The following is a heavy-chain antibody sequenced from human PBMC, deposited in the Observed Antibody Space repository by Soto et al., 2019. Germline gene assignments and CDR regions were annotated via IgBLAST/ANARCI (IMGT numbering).Heavy chain of an antibody. Sequence: EVQLVESGGGLVQPGGSLKLSCAASGFTFSGSVMHWVRQAPGKGLEWVGRIRSKANSYATAYAASVKGRFAISRDDSKNTAYLQINRLKTEDTAVYLCTGGENDYIYYYYSPMDVWGQGTAVTVSS. V-gene: IGHV3-73*02. J-gene: IGHJ6*02. CDR1: GFTFSGSV. D-gene: IGHD4-4*01. CDR2: IRSKANSYAT. CDR3: TGGENDYIYYYYSPMDV.